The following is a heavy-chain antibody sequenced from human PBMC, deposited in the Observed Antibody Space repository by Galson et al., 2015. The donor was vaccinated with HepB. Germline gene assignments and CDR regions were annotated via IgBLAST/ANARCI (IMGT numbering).Heavy chain of an antibody. D-gene: IGHD3-22*01. CDR1: GFTFSNAW. Sequence: SLRLSCAASGFTFSNAWMNWVRQAPGKGLEWVGRIKSKTDGGTTDYAAPVKGRFTISRDDSKNTLYLQMNSLKTEDTAVYYCTTERQPVVVIPPVYWYFDLWGRGTLVTVSS. CDR2: IKSKTDGGTT. J-gene: IGHJ2*01. CDR3: TTERQPVVVIPPVYWYFDL. V-gene: IGHV3-15*07.